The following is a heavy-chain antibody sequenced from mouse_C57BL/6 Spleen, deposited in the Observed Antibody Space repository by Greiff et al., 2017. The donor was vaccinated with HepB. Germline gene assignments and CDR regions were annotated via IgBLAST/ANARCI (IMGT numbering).Heavy chain of an antibody. CDR3: ATHYYGSSYEYYFDY. CDR1: GFSLTSYA. D-gene: IGHD1-1*01. Sequence: VKLVESGPGLVAPSQSLSITCTVSGFSLTSYAISWVRQPPGKGLEWLGVIWTGGGTNYNSALKSRLSISKDNSKSQVFLKMNSLQTDDTARYYCATHYYGSSYEYYFDYWGQGTTLTVSS. V-gene: IGHV2-9-1*01. CDR2: IWTGGGT. J-gene: IGHJ2*01.